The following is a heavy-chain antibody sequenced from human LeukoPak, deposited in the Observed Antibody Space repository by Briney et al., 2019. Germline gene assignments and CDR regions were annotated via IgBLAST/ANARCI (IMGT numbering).Heavy chain of an antibody. D-gene: IGHD4-11*01. CDR1: GFTVSSNY. CDR2: IYSGGST. J-gene: IGHJ4*02. CDR3: ASLMTTYFSIDY. Sequence: GGSLRLSCAASGFTVSSNYMSWVRQAPGKGLEWVSVIYSGGSTYYADSVKGRFTISRDNSKNTLYLQMNSLRAEDTAAYYCASLMTTYFSIDYWGQGTLVTVSS. V-gene: IGHV3-53*01.